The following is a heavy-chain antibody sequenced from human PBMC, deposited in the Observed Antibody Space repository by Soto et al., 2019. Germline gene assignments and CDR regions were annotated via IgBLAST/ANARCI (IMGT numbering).Heavy chain of an antibody. Sequence: PGGSLRLSCAASGFNFRKFAMSWVLHAPGKGLEWVSGMSERSGPPLYADSVKGRFTISRDNSKSTLYLEMNNLRPEDTAVYYCAKDQDNTDYYWIFDLWGRGTPVTVSS. D-gene: IGHD4-17*01. J-gene: IGHJ2*01. V-gene: IGHV3-23*01. CDR2: MSERSGPP. CDR1: GFNFRKFA. CDR3: AKDQDNTDYYWIFDL.